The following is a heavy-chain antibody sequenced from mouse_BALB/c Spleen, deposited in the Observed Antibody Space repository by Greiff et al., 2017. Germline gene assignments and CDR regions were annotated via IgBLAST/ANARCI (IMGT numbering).Heavy chain of an antibody. CDR3: ARYDDYGDYYAMDY. Sequence: VQLQQSGPELVKPGASVKISCKASGYTFTDYNMHWVKQSHGKSLEWIGYIYPYNGGTGYNQKFKSKATLTVDNSSSTAYMELRSLTSEDSAVYYCARYDDYGDYYAMDYWGQGTSVTVSS. CDR2: IYPYNGGT. V-gene: IGHV1S29*02. D-gene: IGHD2-3*01. CDR1: GYTFTDYN. J-gene: IGHJ4*01.